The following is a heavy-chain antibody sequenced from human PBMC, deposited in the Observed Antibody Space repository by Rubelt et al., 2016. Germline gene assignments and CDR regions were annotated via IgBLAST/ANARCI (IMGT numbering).Heavy chain of an antibody. CDR1: GGSFSGYY. CDR3: ARGFGRWGESNDAFDI. D-gene: IGHD3-16*01. Sequence: QVQLQQWGAGLLKPSETLSLTCAVYGGSFSGYYWSWIRQPPGKGLEWIGEINHSGSTNYNPSLKSRVTISVDTSKNQFSRKLSSVTAADTAVYYCARGFGRWGESNDAFDIWGQGTMVTVSS. V-gene: IGHV4-34*01. J-gene: IGHJ3*02. CDR2: INHSGST.